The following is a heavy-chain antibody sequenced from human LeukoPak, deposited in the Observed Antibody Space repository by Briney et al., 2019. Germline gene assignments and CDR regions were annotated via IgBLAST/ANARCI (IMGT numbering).Heavy chain of an antibody. J-gene: IGHJ4*02. D-gene: IGHD6-13*01. CDR1: GGTFSSYA. CDR3: ARDGEGGYSSSWYHGY. V-gene: IGHV1-69*06. CDR2: IIPIFGTA. Sequence: PRASVTVSCKASGGTFSSYAISWVRQAPGQGLEWMGRIIPIFGTANYAQKFQGRVTITADKSTSTAYMELSSLRSEDTAVYYCARDGEGGYSSSWYHGYWGQGTLVTVSS.